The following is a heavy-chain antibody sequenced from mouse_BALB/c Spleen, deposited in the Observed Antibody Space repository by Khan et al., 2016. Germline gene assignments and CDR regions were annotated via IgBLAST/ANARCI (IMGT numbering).Heavy chain of an antibody. J-gene: IGHJ1*01. CDR1: DYTFSSYW. CDR3: ARRGGNYWYFDV. Sequence: QVQLQQSGAELMKPGASVKISCKATDYTFSSYWIEWVKQRPGHGLEWIGEILPGSGRTNYNEKFKGKAPFTAETSSNTAYMQLSSLTSEDSAVYYCARRGGNYWYFDVWGAGTTVTVSS. V-gene: IGHV1-9*01. D-gene: IGHD1-1*01. CDR2: ILPGSGRT.